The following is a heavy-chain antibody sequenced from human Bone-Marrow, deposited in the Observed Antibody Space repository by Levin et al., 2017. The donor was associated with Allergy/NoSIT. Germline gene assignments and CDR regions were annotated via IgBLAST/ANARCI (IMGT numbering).Heavy chain of an antibody. D-gene: IGHD2-15*01. V-gene: IGHV3-21*01. CDR3: ARDREYCSGGSCYGYYYYGMDV. CDR1: GFTFSSYS. CDR2: ISSSSSYI. Sequence: PGGSLRLSCAASGFTFSSYSMNWVRQAPGKGLEWVSSISSSSSYIYYADSVKGRFTISRDNAKNSLYLQMNSLRAEDTAVYYCARDREYCSGGSCYGYYYYGMDVWGQGTTVTVSS. J-gene: IGHJ6*02.